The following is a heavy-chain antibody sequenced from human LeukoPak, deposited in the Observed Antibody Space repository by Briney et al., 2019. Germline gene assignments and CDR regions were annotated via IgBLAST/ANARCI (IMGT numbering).Heavy chain of an antibody. Sequence: GGSLRLSCAGSGFTFSDYYMSWIRQAPGKGLEWVSFISSTGSTIYYADSVKGRFTISRDNAKNSLYLQMNSLRAEDTAMYYCAREHMGVSAFDIWGQGTMVTVSS. V-gene: IGHV3-11*01. CDR1: GFTFSDYY. CDR2: ISSTGSTI. CDR3: AREHMGVSAFDI. J-gene: IGHJ3*02. D-gene: IGHD1-26*01.